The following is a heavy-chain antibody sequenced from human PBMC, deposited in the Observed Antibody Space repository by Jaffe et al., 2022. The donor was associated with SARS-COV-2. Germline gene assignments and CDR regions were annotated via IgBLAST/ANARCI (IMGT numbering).Heavy chain of an antibody. CDR1: GFTFSNYA. Sequence: QVQLVDSGGGVVQPGRSLRLSCAVSGFTFSNYAMHWVRQAPGKGLEWVARISDDGTNKHYADSVKGRFTISRDNSKDTFFLQMDSLRAEDTALYYCARDGEPFEWIFDYWGQGTLVTVSS. J-gene: IGHJ4*02. CDR2: ISDDGTNK. CDR3: ARDGEPFEWIFDY. D-gene: IGHD3-9*01. V-gene: IGHV3-30-3*01.